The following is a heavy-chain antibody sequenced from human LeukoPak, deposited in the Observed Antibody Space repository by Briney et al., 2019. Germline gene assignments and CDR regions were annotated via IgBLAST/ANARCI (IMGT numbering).Heavy chain of an antibody. CDR2: IKQDGSEK. CDR3: ARAGGDYYFDY. CDR1: GFTFSSYW. V-gene: IGHV3-7*01. D-gene: IGHD4-17*01. J-gene: IGHJ4*02. Sequence: GGSLRLSCAASGFTFSSYWMSWVRQAPGKGLEWVANIKQDGSEKYYVDSVKGRFTISRDNPKNSLYLQMNSLRAEDTAVYYCARAGGDYYFDYWGQGTLVTVSS.